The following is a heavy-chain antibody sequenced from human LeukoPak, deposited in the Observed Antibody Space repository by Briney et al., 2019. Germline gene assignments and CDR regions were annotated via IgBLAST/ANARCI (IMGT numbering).Heavy chain of an antibody. D-gene: IGHD3-16*01. V-gene: IGHV4-39*02. Sequence: SEILSLTCTVSGGSISSSSYYWGWIRQPPGKGLEWIGSIYYSGSTYYNPSLKSRVTISVDTSKNQFSLKLSSVTAADTAVYYCARDPLWGGRSYWYFDLWGRGTLVTVSS. CDR2: IYYSGST. J-gene: IGHJ2*01. CDR3: ARDPLWGGRSYWYFDL. CDR1: GGSISSSSYY.